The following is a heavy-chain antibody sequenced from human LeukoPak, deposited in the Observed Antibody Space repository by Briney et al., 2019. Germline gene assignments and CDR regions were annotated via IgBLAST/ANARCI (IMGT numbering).Heavy chain of an antibody. Sequence: SSETLSLTCAVSGGSFFGSHWNWIRQSPEKGLEWIGEINHSGRTNYNPSLKSRVTISVDTSKSQFFLKLTSVTAADTAVYYCARDPTTVVTLPYYFDFWGQRTPVTVSA. J-gene: IGHJ4*02. CDR1: GGSFFGSH. D-gene: IGHD4-23*01. V-gene: IGHV4-34*01. CDR2: INHSGRT. CDR3: ARDPTTVVTLPYYFDF.